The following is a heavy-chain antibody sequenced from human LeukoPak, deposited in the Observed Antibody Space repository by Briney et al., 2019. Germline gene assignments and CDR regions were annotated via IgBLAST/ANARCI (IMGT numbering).Heavy chain of an antibody. CDR3: AIDMRSDLEDGADM. V-gene: IGHV3-43D*03. CDR2: INWDAGSA. CDR1: GFSFGTYA. Sequence: PGGSLRLSCVASGFSFGTYAMHWVRQSPRKGLEWVSRINWDAGSARYSDSVEGRFTTSRDNGKESLFLQMNSLREEDTAMYYCAIDMRSDLEDGADMWGEGTMVIVSS. J-gene: IGHJ3*02. D-gene: IGHD1-26*01.